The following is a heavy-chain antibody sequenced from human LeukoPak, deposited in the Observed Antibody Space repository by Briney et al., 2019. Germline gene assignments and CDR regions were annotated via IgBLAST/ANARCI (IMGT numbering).Heavy chain of an antibody. J-gene: IGHJ5*02. CDR2: IYPGDSDT. Sequence: GESLKISCKGSGYSFTSYWIGWVRQMPGKGLEWMGTIYPGDSDTRYSPSFQGQVTISADKSISTAYLQWSSLKASDTAMYYCARSYSSSWYDRFWFDPWGQGTLVTVSS. V-gene: IGHV5-51*01. CDR3: ARSYSSSWYDRFWFDP. CDR1: GYSFTSYW. D-gene: IGHD6-13*01.